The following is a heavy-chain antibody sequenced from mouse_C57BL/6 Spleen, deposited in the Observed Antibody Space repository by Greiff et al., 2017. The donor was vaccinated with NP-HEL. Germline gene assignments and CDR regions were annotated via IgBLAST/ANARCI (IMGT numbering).Heavy chain of an antibody. V-gene: IGHV6-3*01. Sequence: EVKLVESGGGLVQPGGSMKLSCVASGFTFSNYWMNWVRQSPEQGLEWVAQIRLKSDNYATHYAESVKGRFTISRDDSKSSVYLQMNNLRAEDTGIYYCTDSSGSGAYWGQGTLVTVAA. CDR2: IRLKSDNYAT. D-gene: IGHD3-2*02. J-gene: IGHJ3*01. CDR3: TDSSGSGAY. CDR1: GFTFSNYW.